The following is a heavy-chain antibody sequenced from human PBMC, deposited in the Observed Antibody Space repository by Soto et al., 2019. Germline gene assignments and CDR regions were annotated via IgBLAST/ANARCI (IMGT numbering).Heavy chain of an antibody. D-gene: IGHD4-4*01. CDR3: ARAYSNQSYYFDY. V-gene: IGHV1-2*04. J-gene: IGHJ4*02. CDR2: INPNSGGT. Sequence: GASVKVSCKASGYTFTGYYMHWVRQAPGQGLEWMGWINPNSGGTNYAQKFQGWVTMTRDTSISTAYMELSRLRSDDTAVYYCARAYSNQSYYFDYWGQGTLVTVSS. CDR1: GYTFTGYY.